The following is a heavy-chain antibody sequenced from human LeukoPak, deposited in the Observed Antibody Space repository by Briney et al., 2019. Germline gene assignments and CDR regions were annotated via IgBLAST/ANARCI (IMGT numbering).Heavy chain of an antibody. Sequence: GSLRLSCAASGFTFSDYYMSWVRQAPGKGLEWLSYVSQSGTTIYYADSVKGRFTISRDNGKNSLYLQMNSLRAEDTAVYYCAREGHTYGSDYWGQGTLVTVSS. CDR3: AREGHTYGSDY. V-gene: IGHV3-11*01. CDR2: VSQSGTTI. CDR1: GFTFSDYY. J-gene: IGHJ4*02. D-gene: IGHD3-10*01.